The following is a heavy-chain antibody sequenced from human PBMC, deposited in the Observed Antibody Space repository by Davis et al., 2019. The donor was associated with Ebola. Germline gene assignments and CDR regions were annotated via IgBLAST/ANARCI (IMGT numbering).Heavy chain of an antibody. V-gene: IGHV3-21*01. Sequence: GESLKISCVASGFTFSNNAMSWVRQAPGKGLEWVSSISSSSSYIYYADSVKGRFTISRDNAKNSLYLQMNSLRAEDTAVYYCARAPDCISTSCYGIPPWLGYYYGMDVWGQGTTVTVSS. J-gene: IGHJ6*02. D-gene: IGHD2-2*01. CDR3: ARAPDCISTSCYGIPPWLGYYYGMDV. CDR2: ISSSSSYI. CDR1: GFTFSNNA.